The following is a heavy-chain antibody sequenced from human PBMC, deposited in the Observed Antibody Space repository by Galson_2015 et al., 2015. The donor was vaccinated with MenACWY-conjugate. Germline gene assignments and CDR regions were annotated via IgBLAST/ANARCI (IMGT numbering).Heavy chain of an antibody. Sequence: QSGAEVKKPGESLKISCKGSGYSFTNYWIGWVRQMPGKGLEWMGIIYPGDSDTRYSPSFQGQVTISADKSINTAYVQWSSLKASDSAMYYCARPSSGHSSSDDYWGQGTLVTVSS. CDR1: GYSFTNYW. J-gene: IGHJ4*02. V-gene: IGHV5-51*01. CDR2: IYPGDSDT. CDR3: ARPSSGHSSSDDY. D-gene: IGHD6-19*01.